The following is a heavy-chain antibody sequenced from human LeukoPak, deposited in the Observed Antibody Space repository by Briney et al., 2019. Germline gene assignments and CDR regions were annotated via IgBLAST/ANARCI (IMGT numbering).Heavy chain of an antibody. CDR3: ASDRPRYCSSTSCPRHYGMDV. CDR2: IYSGGST. CDR1: GFTVSSNY. D-gene: IGHD2-2*01. J-gene: IGHJ6*02. Sequence: GGSLRLSCAASGFTVSSNYMSWVRQAPGKGLEWVSVIYSGGSTYYADSVKGRFTISRHNSKNTLYLQMNSLRAEDTAVYYCASDRPRYCSSTSCPRHYGMDVWGQGTTVTVSS. V-gene: IGHV3-53*04.